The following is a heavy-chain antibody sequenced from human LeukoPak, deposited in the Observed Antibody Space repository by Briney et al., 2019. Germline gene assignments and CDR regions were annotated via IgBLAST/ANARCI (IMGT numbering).Heavy chain of an antibody. Sequence: GGSLRLSCAASGFTFSSYSMNWVRQAPGKGLEWVSYISSSSSTIYYADSVKGRFSISRDNAKNSLYLQMNSLSAEDTAVYYGARVQATSGKYAYYFDYWGQGTLLTVCS. CDR3: ARVQATSGKYAYYFDY. D-gene: IGHD1-26*01. CDR1: GFTFSSYS. CDR2: ISSSSSTI. J-gene: IGHJ4*02. V-gene: IGHV3-48*01.